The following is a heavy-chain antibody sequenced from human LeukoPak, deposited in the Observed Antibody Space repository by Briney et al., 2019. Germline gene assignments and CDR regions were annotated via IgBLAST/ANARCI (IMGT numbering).Heavy chain of an antibody. CDR3: ASVNSPLLWFGELLKFVFDI. Sequence: GGSLRLSCAASGFTFSSYWMSWVRQAPGKGLEWVANIKQDGSEKYYVDSVKGRFTISRDNAKNSLYLQMNSLRAEDTAVYYCASVNSPLLWFGELLKFVFDIWGQGTMVTVSS. CDR2: IKQDGSEK. CDR1: GFTFSSYW. V-gene: IGHV3-7*01. J-gene: IGHJ3*02. D-gene: IGHD3-10*01.